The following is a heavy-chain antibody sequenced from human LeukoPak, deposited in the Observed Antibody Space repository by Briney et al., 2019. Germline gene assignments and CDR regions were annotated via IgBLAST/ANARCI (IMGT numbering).Heavy chain of an antibody. Sequence: SETLSLTCTVSGGSISSYYWSWIRQPAGKGLEWIGRIYTSGSTNYNPSLKSRVTMSVDTSKNQFSLKLSSVTAADTAVYYCARQSYIAVAGTLDYYYGMDVWGQGTTVTVSS. CDR3: ARQSYIAVAGTLDYYYGMDV. CDR2: IYTSGST. CDR1: GGSISSYY. V-gene: IGHV4-4*07. J-gene: IGHJ6*02. D-gene: IGHD6-19*01.